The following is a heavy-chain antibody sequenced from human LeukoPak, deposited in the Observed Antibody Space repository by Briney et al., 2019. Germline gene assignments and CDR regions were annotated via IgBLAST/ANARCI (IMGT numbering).Heavy chain of an antibody. D-gene: IGHD3-16*01. CDR2: INPSGGST. J-gene: IGHJ3*02. V-gene: IGHV1-46*01. Sequence: GASVKVSCKVSGYTLTELSMHWVRQAPGKGLEWMGIINPSGGSTSYAQKFQGRVTMTRDMSTSTVYMELSSLRSEDTAVYYCARGDGVSDYVWGSYYAFDIWGQGTMVTVSS. CDR3: ARGDGVSDYVWGSYYAFDI. CDR1: GYTLTELS.